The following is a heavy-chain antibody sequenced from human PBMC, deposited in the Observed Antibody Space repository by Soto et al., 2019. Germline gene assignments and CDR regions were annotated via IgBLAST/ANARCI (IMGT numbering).Heavy chain of an antibody. J-gene: IGHJ5*02. CDR1: GFTFSSYG. Sequence: QVQLVESGGGVVQPGRSLRLSCAASGFTFSSYGMHWVRQAPGKGLEWVAVISYDGSNKYYADSVKGRFTISRDNSKNTLYLQMNSLRAEDTAVYYCAKDAGGDCSSTSCSGSLFDPWGQGTLVTVSS. CDR3: AKDAGGDCSSTSCSGSLFDP. D-gene: IGHD2-2*01. CDR2: ISYDGSNK. V-gene: IGHV3-30*18.